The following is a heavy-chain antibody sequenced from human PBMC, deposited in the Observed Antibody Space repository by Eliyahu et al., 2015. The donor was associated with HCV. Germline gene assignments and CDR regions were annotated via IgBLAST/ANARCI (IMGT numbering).Heavy chain of an antibody. J-gene: IGHJ5*02. CDR2: IXYSGST. CDR1: GGXIXTYW. Sequence: QXQLQESGPGLVKPSETLSLTCTXSGGXIXTYWWSSXRQPPGKGLEWLGYIXYSGSTNYNPSLKSRVTISLDTSKNQFSLKLTSVTAADTAVYFCASGGGGIAVAGTGGWFDPWGQGTLVTVSS. D-gene: IGHD6-19*01. V-gene: IGHV4-59*01. CDR3: ASGGGGIAVAGTGGWFDP.